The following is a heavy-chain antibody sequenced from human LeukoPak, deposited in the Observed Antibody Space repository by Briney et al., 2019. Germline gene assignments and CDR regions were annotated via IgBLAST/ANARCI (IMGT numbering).Heavy chain of an antibody. J-gene: IGHJ4*02. Sequence: PSETLPLTCTVSGGSISSYYWSWIRQPPGKGLEWIGYIYYSGSTNYNPSLKSRVTISVDTSKNRFSLKLNSVTAADTAVYYCARVLHKRNYDSSDYYGYWGQGTLVTVSS. V-gene: IGHV4-59*12. CDR2: IYYSGST. CDR3: ARVLHKRNYDSSDYYGY. CDR1: GGSISSYY. D-gene: IGHD3-22*01.